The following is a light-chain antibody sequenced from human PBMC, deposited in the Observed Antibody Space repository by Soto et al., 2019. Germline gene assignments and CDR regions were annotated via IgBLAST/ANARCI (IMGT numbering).Light chain of an antibody. CDR2: GTS. J-gene: IGKJ1*01. CDR3: HQRHSWPRT. V-gene: IGKV3-20*01. CDR1: QSVTSNN. Sequence: ENVLTQSPGTLSLSPGERATLSCRASQSVTSNNLAWYQQKPGQAPRLLIYGTSSRAAGIPDRFSGRGAGTDFTLTISRLEPEDFALYYCHQRHSWPRTFGQGTKVDIK.